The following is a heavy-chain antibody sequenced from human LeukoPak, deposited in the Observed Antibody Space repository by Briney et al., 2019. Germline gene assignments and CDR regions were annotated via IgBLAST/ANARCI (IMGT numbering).Heavy chain of an antibody. V-gene: IGHV4-59*01. D-gene: IGHD2-21*02. Sequence: SETLSLTCTVSGGSISSYYWSWIRQPPGKGLEWTGYIYYSGSTNYNPSLKSRVTISVDTSKNQFSLKLSSVTAADTAVYYCARRVVVTPGDWFDPWGQGTLVTVSS. CDR3: ARRVVVTPGDWFDP. CDR2: IYYSGST. CDR1: GGSISSYY. J-gene: IGHJ5*02.